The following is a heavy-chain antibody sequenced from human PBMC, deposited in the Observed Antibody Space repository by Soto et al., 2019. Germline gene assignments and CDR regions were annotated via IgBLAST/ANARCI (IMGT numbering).Heavy chain of an antibody. D-gene: IGHD3-3*01. CDR3: ARVLRFLEWFNWFDP. CDR2: IYYSGST. J-gene: IGHJ5*02. CDR1: GGSLRSFY. Sequence: SGTLSLPFPFSGGSLRSFYWGWVRPPPGKGLEWIGYIYYSGSTNYNPSLKSRVTISVDTSKNQFSLKLSSVTAADTAVYYCARVLRFLEWFNWFDPWGQGTLVTVSS. V-gene: IGHV4-59*01.